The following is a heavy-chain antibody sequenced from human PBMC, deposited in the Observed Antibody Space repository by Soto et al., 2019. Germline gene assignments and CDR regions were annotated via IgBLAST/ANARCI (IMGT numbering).Heavy chain of an antibody. CDR3: TKGNAFDP. CDR2: ITPIFGTP. V-gene: IGHV1-69*01. D-gene: IGHD2-8*01. J-gene: IGHJ5*02. Sequence: QVQLVQSGAEVKKPGSSVKVSCKTSGGTLSSYVINWVRQAPGQGLEWMGAITPIFGTPNHAQKFQDRLSITADESTSTAYMELSSLRYEDTAIYYCTKGNAFDPWGQGTLVIVSS. CDR1: GGTLSSYV.